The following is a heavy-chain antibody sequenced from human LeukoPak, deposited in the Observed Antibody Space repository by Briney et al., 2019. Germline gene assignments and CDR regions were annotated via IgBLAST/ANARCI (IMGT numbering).Heavy chain of an antibody. D-gene: IGHD2/OR15-2a*01. V-gene: IGHV4-4*07. CDR3: ARDYSLFLQMDV. CDR1: GGSSSSYY. CDR2: IYTSGST. J-gene: IGHJ6*04. Sequence: KPSETLSLTCTASGGSSSSYYWSWIRQPAGKGLEWIGRIYTSGSTNYNPSLKSRVTMSVDTSKNQFSLKLSSVTAADTAVYYCARDYSLFLQMDVWGKGTTVTVSS.